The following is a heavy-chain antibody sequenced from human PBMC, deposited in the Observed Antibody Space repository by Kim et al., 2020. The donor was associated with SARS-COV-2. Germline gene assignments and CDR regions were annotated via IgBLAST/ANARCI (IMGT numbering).Heavy chain of an antibody. J-gene: IGHJ4*02. CDR3: VRGGAAAAGIRI. D-gene: IGHD6-13*01. V-gene: IGHV4-34*01. Sequence: NYNPSLRSRVTISVDTSKNQFPLKLSSVTAADTAVYYCVRGGAAAAGIRIWGPGTLVTVSS.